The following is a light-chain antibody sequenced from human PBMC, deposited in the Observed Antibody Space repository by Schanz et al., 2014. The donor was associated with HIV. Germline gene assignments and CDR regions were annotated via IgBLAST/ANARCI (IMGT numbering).Light chain of an antibody. CDR3: QQLNSYPFT. CDR2: GAS. CDR1: QSVRSD. J-gene: IGKJ3*01. V-gene: IGKV3-15*01. Sequence: IVLTQSPGTLSLSPGERATLSCRASQSVRSDLAWYQQRPGQAPSLLIYGASTRATGVPARFSGRGSGTEFTLTISSLQSEDFAVYYCQQLNSYPFTFGPGTKVDIK.